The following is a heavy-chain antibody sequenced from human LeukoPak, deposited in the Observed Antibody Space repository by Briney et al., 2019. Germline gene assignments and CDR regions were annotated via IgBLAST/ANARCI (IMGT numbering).Heavy chain of an antibody. D-gene: IGHD6-19*01. CDR2: IQNTGGT. J-gene: IGHJ4*02. Sequence: PSETLSLTCTVSSASISSYYWGWIRQSPGKGLEWIGYIQNTGGTNYNPSLKSRVSISKDTSKNQFSLQVSSVTAADTAVYYCAKHSSGWSFDYWGQGTLVTVSS. CDR3: AKHSSGWSFDY. V-gene: IGHV4-59*01. CDR1: SASISSYY.